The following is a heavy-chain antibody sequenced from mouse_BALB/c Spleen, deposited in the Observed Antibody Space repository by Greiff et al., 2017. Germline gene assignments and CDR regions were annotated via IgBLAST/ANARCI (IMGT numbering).Heavy chain of an antibody. V-gene: IGHV14-3*02. CDR3: ARFNYYGSSFDY. D-gene: IGHD1-1*01. Sequence: EVQLVESGAELVKPGASVKLSCTASGFNIKDTYMHWVKQRPEQGLEWIGRIDPANGNTKYDPKFQGKATITADTSSNTAYLQLSSLTSEDTAVYYCARFNYYGSSFDYWGQGTTLTVSS. J-gene: IGHJ2*01. CDR2: IDPANGNT. CDR1: GFNIKDTY.